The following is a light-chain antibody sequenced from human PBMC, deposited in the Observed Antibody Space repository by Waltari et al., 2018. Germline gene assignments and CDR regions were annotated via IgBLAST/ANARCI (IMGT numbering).Light chain of an antibody. V-gene: IGKV3-11*01. Sequence: EIVLTQSPATLSLSPGERATLSCRASHSVDWYLAWYQQRPGQPPRLLIDDTSNRATGIPARFSGSGSDTDFTLTISSLEPEDFAVYYCQQRRSWPLTFGGGTKVEIE. CDR3: QQRRSWPLT. CDR2: DTS. J-gene: IGKJ4*01. CDR1: HSVDWY.